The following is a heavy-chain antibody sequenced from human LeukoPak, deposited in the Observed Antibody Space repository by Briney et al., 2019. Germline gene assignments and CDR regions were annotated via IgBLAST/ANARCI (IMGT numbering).Heavy chain of an antibody. V-gene: IGHV4-39*01. D-gene: IGHD1-26*01. J-gene: IGHJ3*02. Sequence: SETLSLTCTVSGGSISSSSYYWGGIRQPPGKGLEWIVSIYYNGSTYYNPYLKSRVTISVDTSKNQFSLKLSSVTAADTAVYYCARRPLVGIRDAFDIWGQGTVVTVSS. CDR3: ARRPLVGIRDAFDI. CDR2: IYYNGST. CDR1: GGSISSSSYY.